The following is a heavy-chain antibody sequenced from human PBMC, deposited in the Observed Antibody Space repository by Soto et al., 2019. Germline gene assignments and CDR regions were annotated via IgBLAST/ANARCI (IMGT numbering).Heavy chain of an antibody. V-gene: IGHV3-74*01. CDR2: INSDGSST. D-gene: IGHD1-26*01. CDR1: GFTFSSYW. J-gene: IGHJ6*02. Sequence: QAGGSLRLSCAASGFTFSSYWMHWVRQAPGKGLVWVSRINSDGSSTSYADSVKGRFTISRDNAKNTLYLQMNSLRAEDTAVYYCARLRYSGPPPDYYYGMDVWGQGTTVTVSS. CDR3: ARLRYSGPPPDYYYGMDV.